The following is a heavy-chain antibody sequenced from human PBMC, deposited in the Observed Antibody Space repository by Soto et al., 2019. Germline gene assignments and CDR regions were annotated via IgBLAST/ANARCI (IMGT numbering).Heavy chain of an antibody. CDR3: AKDRAGNLYFDY. CDR2: ISGSGGST. J-gene: IGHJ4*02. CDR1: GFTFSSYA. Sequence: SGGSLRLSCAASGFTFSSYAMSWVRQAPGKGLEWVSVISGSGGSTYYADSVTGRFTISRDNSKNTLYLQMNSLRAEDTAAYFCAKDRAGNLYFDYWGQGTLVTVSS. V-gene: IGHV3-23*01.